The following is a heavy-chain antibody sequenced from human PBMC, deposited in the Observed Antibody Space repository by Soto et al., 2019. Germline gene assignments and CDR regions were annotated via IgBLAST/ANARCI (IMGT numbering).Heavy chain of an antibody. D-gene: IGHD2-15*01. CDR2: ISGSGGST. V-gene: IGHV3-23*01. Sequence: GGSLRLSCAASGFTFSSYAMSWVRQAPGKGLEWVSAISGSGGSTYYADSVKGRFTISRDNSKNTLYLQMNSLRAEDTAVYYCAKGSVRFYGRDCSGGSCYSDDAFDIWGQGTMVTVSS. CDR3: AKGSVRFYGRDCSGGSCYSDDAFDI. J-gene: IGHJ3*02. CDR1: GFTFSSYA.